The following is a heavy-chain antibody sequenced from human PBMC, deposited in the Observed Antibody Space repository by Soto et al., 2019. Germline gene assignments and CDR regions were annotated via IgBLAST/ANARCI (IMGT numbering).Heavy chain of an antibody. Sequence: EVQLVESGGGLVQPGGSLRLSCAASGFTFSPFRMYWVRQAPGKGLVWVSHINGDGSSTTYADSVKGRVTISRDNAKNTLYLQMSSLRAEDTAVYYCAKGGDYGSVHYWGQGTLVTVSS. J-gene: IGHJ4*02. D-gene: IGHD3-10*01. CDR1: GFTFSPFR. V-gene: IGHV3-74*01. CDR3: AKGGDYGSVHY. CDR2: INGDGSST.